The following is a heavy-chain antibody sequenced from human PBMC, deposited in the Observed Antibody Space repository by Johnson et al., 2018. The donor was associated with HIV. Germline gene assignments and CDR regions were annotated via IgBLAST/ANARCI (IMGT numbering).Heavy chain of an antibody. J-gene: IGHJ3*02. D-gene: IGHD2-15*01. CDR2: IKQDGSAK. Sequence: VQLVESGGGVVQPGRSLRLSCAASAFTFSRYWMSWVRQAPGKGLEWVANIKQDGSAKYYVDSVKGRFTISRDNSKNTLYLQMNSRRAEDTAVYYCATDIVVVLAVTGTGAAFDIWGQGTMVTVSS. V-gene: IGHV3-7*01. CDR3: ATDIVVVLAVTGTGAAFDI. CDR1: AFTFSRYW.